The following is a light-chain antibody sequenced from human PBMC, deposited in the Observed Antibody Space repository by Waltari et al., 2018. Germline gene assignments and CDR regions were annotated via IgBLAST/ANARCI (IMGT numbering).Light chain of an antibody. CDR1: QSLVRSDGNTY. CDR2: KVS. CDR3: MQGTHWPYT. Sequence: DVVMTQSPLSLPVTLGQPASISCTSSQSLVRSDGNTYLQWFHQRPGQSPRRLIYKVSTRESGVPDRFSGSGSGTDFTLKISSVEAEDVGVYYCMQGTHWPYTFGQGTKLDI. J-gene: IGKJ2*01. V-gene: IGKV2-30*02.